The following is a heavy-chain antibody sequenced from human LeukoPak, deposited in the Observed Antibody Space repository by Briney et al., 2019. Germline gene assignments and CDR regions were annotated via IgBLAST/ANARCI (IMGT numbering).Heavy chain of an antibody. J-gene: IGHJ4*02. Sequence: GASVKVSCKASGYTFTSYDINWVRQATGQGLEWMGWMNHNSGNTGYAQKFQGRVTMTRNTSISTAYMELSSLRSEDTAVYYCARAIYDSSGYYRYYFDYWGQGTLVTVSS. CDR3: ARAIYDSSGYYRYYFDY. CDR1: GYTFTSYD. D-gene: IGHD3-22*01. CDR2: MNHNSGNT. V-gene: IGHV1-8*01.